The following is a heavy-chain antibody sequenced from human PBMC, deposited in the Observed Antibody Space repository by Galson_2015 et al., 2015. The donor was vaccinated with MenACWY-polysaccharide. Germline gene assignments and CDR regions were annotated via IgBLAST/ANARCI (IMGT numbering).Heavy chain of an antibody. CDR3: ASRTRFRTGSGPEDY. Sequence: SLRLSCAASGFTFDTYSLIWVRQAPGQGLQWVSAISGNSAYIYYADSVKGRFTISRDNAKNSLYLQMNSLSAEDTAIYYCASRTRFRTGSGPEDYWGQGTLVTVSS. D-gene: IGHD1/OR15-1a*01. CDR2: ISGNSAYI. V-gene: IGHV3-21*01. CDR1: GFTFDTYS. J-gene: IGHJ4*02.